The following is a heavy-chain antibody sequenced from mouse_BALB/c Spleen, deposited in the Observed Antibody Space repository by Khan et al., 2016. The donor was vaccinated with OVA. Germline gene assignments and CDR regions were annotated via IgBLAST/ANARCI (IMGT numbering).Heavy chain of an antibody. V-gene: IGHV1-18*01. CDR3: ARDAGRY. CDR2: INPKNGVT. CDR1: GYTFTENT. J-gene: IGHJ4*01. D-gene: IGHD3-3*01. Sequence: VQLKQSGPELVKPGASVKISCKTSGYTFTENTLHWVKQSHGKSLEWIGVINPKNGVTSYNQKFKGKVTLTVDKSSSTAYMEFRSLTSEDFAVYYCARDAGRYWGQGTSVTVSS.